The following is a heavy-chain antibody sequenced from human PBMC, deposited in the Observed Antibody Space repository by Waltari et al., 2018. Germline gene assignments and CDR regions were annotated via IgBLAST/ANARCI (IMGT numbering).Heavy chain of an antibody. V-gene: IGHV4-4*02. CDR1: GDAMKSNSW. D-gene: IGHD1-26*01. J-gene: IGHJ1*01. Sequence: QVQLQQSGPGLVEPSGTLSLTCTVSGDAMKSNSWWSWVRQSPEKGLEWIGQIHRSGRTNYNPSFESRVTISADTSNNHFSLRLTSTTAADTAMYYCARDRGIGLFLDSWGQGTLVTVSP. CDR3: ARDRGIGLFLDS. CDR2: IHRSGRT.